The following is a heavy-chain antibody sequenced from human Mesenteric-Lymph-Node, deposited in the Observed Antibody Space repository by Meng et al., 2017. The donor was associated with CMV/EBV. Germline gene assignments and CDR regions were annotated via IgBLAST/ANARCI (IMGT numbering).Heavy chain of an antibody. V-gene: IGHV3-30-3*01. CDR1: GFTYNSHA. J-gene: IGHJ6*02. D-gene: IGHD4/OR15-4a*01. Sequence: GESLKISCAASGFTYNSHAIHWVRQAPGKGLEWVGVISSDGTNKDYADSAKGRFTISRDNSKNTLYLQMNSLRPEDTAIYYCARDGGAWCCTNYYGMDIWGQGTTVTVSS. CDR3: ARDGGAWCCTNYYGMDI. CDR2: ISSDGTNK.